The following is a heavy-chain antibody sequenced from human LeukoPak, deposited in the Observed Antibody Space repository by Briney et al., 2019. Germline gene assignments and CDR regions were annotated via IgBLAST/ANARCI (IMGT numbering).Heavy chain of an antibody. V-gene: IGHV3-23*01. CDR3: ARGPCSGGSCYPYYYYYGMDV. J-gene: IGHJ6*02. CDR1: GFTFSSYD. Sequence: GGSLRLSCATSGFTFSSYDMTWVRQAPGKGLEWVSSISGSGGRTFSADSVKGRFTISRDNAKNSLYLQMNSLRAEDTAVYYCARGPCSGGSCYPYYYYYGMDVWGQGTTVTVSS. CDR2: ISGSGGRT. D-gene: IGHD2-15*01.